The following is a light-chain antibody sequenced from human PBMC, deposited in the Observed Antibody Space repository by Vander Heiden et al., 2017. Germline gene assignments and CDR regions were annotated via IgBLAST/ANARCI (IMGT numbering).Light chain of an antibody. V-gene: IGLV2-11*01. CDR1: SSDVGAYDY. J-gene: IGLJ3*02. Sequence: QSALTQPRSVSGSPGQSVTISCTGTSSDVGAYDYVSWYQHHPGRAPKLIIYDVNKRPSGLPDRFSGSKSGNTASLTISGLQAEDEADFYCCSYAGRYTWVFGRGTTLTVL. CDR2: DVN. CDR3: CSYAGRYTWV.